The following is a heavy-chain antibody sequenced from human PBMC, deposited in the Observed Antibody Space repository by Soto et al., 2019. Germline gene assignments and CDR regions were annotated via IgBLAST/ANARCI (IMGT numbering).Heavy chain of an antibody. V-gene: IGHV1-69*02. CDR2: IIPILGIA. CDR1: GGTFSSYT. D-gene: IGHD3-10*01. CDR3: ASEEYYYGSGSFFPG. Sequence: QVQLVQSGAEVKKPGSSVKVSCKASGGTFSSYTISWVRQAPGQGLEWMGRIIPILGIANYAQNFQGRVTITADKSTSTAYMELSSLRSEDTAVYYCASEEYYYGSGSFFPGWGQGTLVTVSS. J-gene: IGHJ4*02.